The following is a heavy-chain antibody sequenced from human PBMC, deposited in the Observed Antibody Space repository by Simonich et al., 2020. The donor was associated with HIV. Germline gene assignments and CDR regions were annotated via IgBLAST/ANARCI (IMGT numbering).Heavy chain of an antibody. CDR1: GFTFDDYA. CDR3: AKDKGAYYGSGSPVY. Sequence: EVQLVESGGGLVQPGRSLRLSCSASGFTFDDYAMQWFRQAPGKGLEWVSGSSWNSGSIGYADSVKGRFTISRDNAKNSLYLQMNSLRAEDTALYYCAKDKGAYYGSGSPVYWGQGTLVTVSS. J-gene: IGHJ4*02. V-gene: IGHV3-9*01. D-gene: IGHD3-10*01. CDR2: SSWNSGSI.